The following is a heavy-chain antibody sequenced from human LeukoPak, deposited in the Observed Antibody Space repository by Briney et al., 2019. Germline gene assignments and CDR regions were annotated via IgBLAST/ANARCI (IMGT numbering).Heavy chain of an antibody. CDR1: GFTFSSYA. V-gene: IGHV3-23*01. Sequence: GGSLRLSCAASGFTFSSYAMSWVRQAPGKGLEWVSAISGSGGSTYYADSVKGRFTISRDDSKNTLHLQMNSLRAEDTAVYYCAKGGNRIGAFDDYYYYGMDVWGQGTTVTVSS. CDR3: AKGGNRIGAFDDYYYYGMDV. D-gene: IGHD3-16*01. J-gene: IGHJ6*02. CDR2: ISGSGGST.